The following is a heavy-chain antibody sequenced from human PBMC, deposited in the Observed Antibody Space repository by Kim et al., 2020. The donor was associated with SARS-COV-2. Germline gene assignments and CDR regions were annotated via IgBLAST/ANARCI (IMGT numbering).Heavy chain of an antibody. V-gene: IGHV3-33*01. CDR2: IWGDGSNK. D-gene: IGHD2-21*02. CDR1: GFTFSSYA. CDR3: ARDGDHIPVAY. J-gene: IGHJ4*02. Sequence: GGSLRLSCAASGFTFSSYAMHWVRQAPGKGLEWVAVIWGDGSNKFYTKSVRGRFTISRDNSKNTLYLQMNSVRVEDTAVYYCARDGDHIPVAYWGQGTLVTASS.